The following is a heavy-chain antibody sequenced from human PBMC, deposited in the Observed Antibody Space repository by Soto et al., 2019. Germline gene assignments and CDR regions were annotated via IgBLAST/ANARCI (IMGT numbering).Heavy chain of an antibody. Sequence: SETLSLTCTVSGGSISSYYWSWIRQPPGKGLEWIGYIYYSGSTNYNPSPKSRVTISVDTSKNQFSLKLSSVTAADTAVYYCARRYGSAFDFWGQGTMVTVSS. V-gene: IGHV4-59*01. CDR3: ARRYGSAFDF. J-gene: IGHJ3*01. CDR2: IYYSGST. CDR1: GGSISSYY. D-gene: IGHD3-10*01.